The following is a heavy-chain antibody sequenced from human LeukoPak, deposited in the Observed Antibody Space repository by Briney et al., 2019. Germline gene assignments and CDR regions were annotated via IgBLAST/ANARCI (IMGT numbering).Heavy chain of an antibody. CDR2: IIPILGIA. CDR1: GGTFSSYT. Sequence: SVKVSCKASGGTFSSYTISWVRQAPGQGLEWMGRIIPILGIANYAQKFQGRVTITRDTSASTAYMELSSLRSEDTAVYYCARDRWLRPYYFDYWGQGTLVTVSS. CDR3: ARDRWLRPYYFDY. V-gene: IGHV1-69*04. D-gene: IGHD5-12*01. J-gene: IGHJ4*02.